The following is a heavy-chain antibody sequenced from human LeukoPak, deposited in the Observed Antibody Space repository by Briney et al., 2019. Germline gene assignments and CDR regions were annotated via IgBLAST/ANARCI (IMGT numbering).Heavy chain of an antibody. CDR3: ARGGLVGAGYFDY. D-gene: IGHD1-26*01. Sequence: GGSLRLSCAVSGLFVSSDYMTWVRQAPGKGLEWVSLIYSGGKTYYTDSVKGRFTISRDNSKNTLYLQMNSLRAEDTAVYYRARGGLVGAGYFDYWGQGTLVTVSS. CDR2: IYSGGKT. J-gene: IGHJ4*02. V-gene: IGHV3-53*05. CDR1: GLFVSSDY.